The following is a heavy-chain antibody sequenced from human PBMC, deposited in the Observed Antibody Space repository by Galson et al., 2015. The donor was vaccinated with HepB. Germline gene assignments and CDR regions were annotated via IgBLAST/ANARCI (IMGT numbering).Heavy chain of an antibody. J-gene: IGHJ4*02. CDR3: ARDHWPLHFDY. Sequence: ETLSLTCTVSGGSISSSSYYWGWIRQPPGKGLEWIGYIYYSGSTNYNPSLKSRVTISVDTSKNQFSLKLSSVTVADTAIYYCARDHWPLHFDYWGQGTLVTVSS. V-gene: IGHV4-61*05. CDR2: IYYSGST. D-gene: IGHD1-1*01. CDR1: GGSISSSSYY.